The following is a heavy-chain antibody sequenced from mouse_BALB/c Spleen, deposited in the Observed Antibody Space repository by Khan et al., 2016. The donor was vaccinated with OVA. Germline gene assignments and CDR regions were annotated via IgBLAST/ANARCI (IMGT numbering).Heavy chain of an antibody. CDR2: VSTGGSYT. CDR1: GFTFSTYG. D-gene: IGHD1-1*01. J-gene: IGHJ3*01. V-gene: IGHV5-6*02. CDR3: TRRAYYYDSEGFAY. Sequence: EVKLVESGGDLVKPGGSLKLSCAASGFTFSTYGMSWVRQTPDKRLEWVATVSTGGSYTYYPYSVKGRFTISRDNAKNTLYLQMSGLKSEDTAMFYCTRRAYYYDSEGFAYWGQGTLVTVSA.